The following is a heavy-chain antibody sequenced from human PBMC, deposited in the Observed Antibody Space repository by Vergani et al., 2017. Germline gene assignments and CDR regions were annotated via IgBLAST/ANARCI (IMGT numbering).Heavy chain of an antibody. D-gene: IGHD4-23*01. CDR2: ISSSSSYI. V-gene: IGHV3-21*01. J-gene: IGHJ6*02. Sequence: EVQLVESGGGLVKPGGSLRLSCAASGFTFSSYSMNWVRQAPGKGLEWVSSISSSSSYIYYADSVKGRFTISRDNAKNSLYLQMNSLRAEDTAVYYCARGEVNRSYYYYGMDVWGQGTTVTVSS. CDR3: ARGEVNRSYYYYGMDV. CDR1: GFTFSSYS.